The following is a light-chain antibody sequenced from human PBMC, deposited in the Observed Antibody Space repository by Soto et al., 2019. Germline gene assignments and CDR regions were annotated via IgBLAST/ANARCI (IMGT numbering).Light chain of an antibody. CDR3: QNYNSSPRA. CDR1: QGIANY. CDR2: DTS. J-gene: IGKJ1*01. Sequence: DIQMTQSQSSLSASVGNRATITCRASQGIANYVAWYQQNPGKVPKLLIYDTSTLQSGVPSRFSGSGSGTDFTLTISSLQPEDVATYYCQNYNSSPRAFGQGTKVDI. V-gene: IGKV1-27*01.